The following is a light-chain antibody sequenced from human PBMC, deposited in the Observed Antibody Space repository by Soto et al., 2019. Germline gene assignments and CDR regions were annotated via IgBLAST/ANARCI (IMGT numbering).Light chain of an antibody. J-gene: IGLJ1*01. Sequence: SVLTQPPSASGSPGQSVTISCTGTSSDVGGYNYVSWYQQHPGKAPKLMIYEVSKRPSGVPDRFSGSKSGNTASLTVSGLQAEDEADYYCSSYAGSNTCYVFGTGTKVTVL. CDR2: EVS. CDR1: SSDVGGYNY. CDR3: SSYAGSNTCYV. V-gene: IGLV2-8*01.